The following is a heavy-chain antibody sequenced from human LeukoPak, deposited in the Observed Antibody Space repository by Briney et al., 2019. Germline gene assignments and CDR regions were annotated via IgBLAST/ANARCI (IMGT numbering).Heavy chain of an antibody. Sequence: GGSLRLSCAASGFTFSSYGMHWVRQAPGKGLEWVAVISYDGSNKYHADSVKGRFTISRDNSKNTLYLQVNSLRPEDTAVCYCAKDPSSVWYYFDYWGQGTLVTVSS. CDR2: ISYDGSNK. V-gene: IGHV3-30*18. CDR3: AKDPSSVWYYFDY. CDR1: GFTFSSYG. D-gene: IGHD6-19*01. J-gene: IGHJ4*02.